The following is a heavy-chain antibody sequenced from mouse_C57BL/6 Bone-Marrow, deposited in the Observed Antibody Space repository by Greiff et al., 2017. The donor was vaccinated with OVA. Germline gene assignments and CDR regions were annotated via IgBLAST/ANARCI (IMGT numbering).Heavy chain of an antibody. D-gene: IGHD2-5*01. CDR1: GYTFTNYW. Sequence: QVQLQQSGAELVRPGTSVKMSCKASGYTFTNYWIGWAKQRPGHGLEWIGDIYPGGGYTNYNEKFKGKATLTADKSSSTAYMQFSSLTSEDSAIYYCSRYGAYYSNYVGTSFDYWGQGTTLTVSS. CDR2: IYPGGGYT. V-gene: IGHV1-63*01. J-gene: IGHJ2*01. CDR3: SRYGAYYSNYVGTSFDY.